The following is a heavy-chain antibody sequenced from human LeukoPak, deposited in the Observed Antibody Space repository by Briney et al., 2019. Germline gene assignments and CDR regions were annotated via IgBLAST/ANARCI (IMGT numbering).Heavy chain of an antibody. CDR1: GFTFSSYG. CDR2: ISYDGSNK. CDR3: AKDGESSPPY. Sequence: GGSLRLSCAASGFTFSSYGMHWVRQAPGKGLEWVAVISYDGSNKYYADSVKGRFTISRDNSKNTLYLQMNSLRAEDTAVYYCAKDGESSPPYWGQGTLVTVSS. D-gene: IGHD2-21*01. V-gene: IGHV3-30*18. J-gene: IGHJ4*02.